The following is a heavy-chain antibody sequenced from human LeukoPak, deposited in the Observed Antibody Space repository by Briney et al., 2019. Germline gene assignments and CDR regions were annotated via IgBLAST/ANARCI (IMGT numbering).Heavy chain of an antibody. CDR3: AKGSYYCSSSSCPQYYYYMDV. CDR2: IRYDGSDK. V-gene: IGHV3-30*02. J-gene: IGHJ6*03. CDR1: GFPFSSYG. D-gene: IGHD2-2*01. Sequence: PGGSLRLSCAASGFPFSSYGMHWLRQAPGKGLVLVAFIRYDGSDKYYADSVKGRLTISRDNSKNTLYLQMNSLRAEDTAVYYCAKGSYYCSSSSCPQYYYYMDVWGRGTTVTVSS.